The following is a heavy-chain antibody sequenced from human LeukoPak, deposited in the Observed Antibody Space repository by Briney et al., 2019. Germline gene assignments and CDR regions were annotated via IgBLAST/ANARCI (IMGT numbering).Heavy chain of an antibody. J-gene: IGHJ4*02. V-gene: IGHV3-23*01. Sequence: GGSLRLSCAASGFTVSSKDMSWVRQAPGKGLECVSAIDRGVGSTYYADSVKGRFTISRDNSKNTLYLQMNNLRVDDTAVYYCAKKGQADDGGKPDWGQGTLVTVSS. CDR3: AKKGQADDGGKPD. CDR2: IDRGVGST. CDR1: GFTVSSKD.